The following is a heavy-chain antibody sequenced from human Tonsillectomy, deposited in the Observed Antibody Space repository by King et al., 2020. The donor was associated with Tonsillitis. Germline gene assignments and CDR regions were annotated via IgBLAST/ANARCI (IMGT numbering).Heavy chain of an antibody. D-gene: IGHD2-15*01. V-gene: IGHV3-7*01. Sequence: VQLVESGGGLVQPGGSLRLSCAASGFTFSSYWMSWVRQTPGKGREWVANINEEGSEQSYVDSVKGRFTISRDNAKNSLYLQMNSLRDEDTAVYYCTLDPAPGGWWGTGTLLTVSS. CDR1: GFTFSSYW. J-gene: IGHJ4*02. CDR2: INEEGSEQ. CDR3: TLDPAPGGW.